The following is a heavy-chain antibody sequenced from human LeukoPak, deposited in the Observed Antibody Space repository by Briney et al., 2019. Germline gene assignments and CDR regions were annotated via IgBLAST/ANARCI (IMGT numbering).Heavy chain of an antibody. J-gene: IGHJ4*02. CDR3: AKDVVPDSGWDLDY. CDR2: IYPSGDST. Sequence: GGSLRLSCAVSGSTFSTYSMTWVRQGPGKGLEWVSSIYPSGDSTFYADSVKGRFTISRDNSKNTLYLQMSSLRTEDTAIYYCAKDVVPDSGWDLDYWGQGTLVTVSS. V-gene: IGHV3-23*01. CDR1: GSTFSTYS. D-gene: IGHD6-19*01.